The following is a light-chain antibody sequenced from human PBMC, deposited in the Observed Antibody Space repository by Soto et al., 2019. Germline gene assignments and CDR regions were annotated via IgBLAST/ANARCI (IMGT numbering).Light chain of an antibody. J-gene: IGKJ2*01. CDR3: QQYGSSVYT. CDR2: GAS. CDR1: QSFSSSY. Sequence: EIVLTQSPGTLSLSPGERATLSCRASQSFSSSYLAWYQQKPGQAPRLLIYGASSRATGIPDRFSGSGSGTDLALTISRLEPEDCAVNYCQQYGSSVYTFVQGTKLEI. V-gene: IGKV3-20*01.